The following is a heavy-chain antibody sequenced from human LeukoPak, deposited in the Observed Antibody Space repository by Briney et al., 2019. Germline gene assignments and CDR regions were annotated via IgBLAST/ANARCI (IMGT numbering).Heavy chain of an antibody. J-gene: IGHJ4*02. CDR1: GGSISSSSYY. V-gene: IGHV4-39*07. CDR2: IYYSGST. Sequence: SETLSLTCTVSGGSISSSSYYWGWIRQPPGKGLEWIGSIYYSGSTYYNPSLKSRVTISVDTSKNQFSLKLSSVTAADTAVYYCARANLAAASLFDYWGQGTLVTVSS. CDR3: ARANLAAASLFDY. D-gene: IGHD6-13*01.